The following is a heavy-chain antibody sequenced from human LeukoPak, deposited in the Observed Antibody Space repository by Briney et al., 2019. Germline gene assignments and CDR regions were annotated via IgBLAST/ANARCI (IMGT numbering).Heavy chain of an antibody. J-gene: IGHJ6*02. CDR3: ARDPRYYDFWSGYNLDYYYYGMDV. CDR2: IWYDGSNK. Sequence: QPGRSLRLSCAASGFTFSIYGMHWVRQAPGKGPEWVAVIWYDGSNKYYADSVKGRFTISRDNSKNTLYLQMNSLRAEDTAVYYCARDPRYYDFWSGYNLDYYYYGMDVWGQGTTVTVSS. CDR1: GFTFSIYG. D-gene: IGHD3-3*01. V-gene: IGHV3-33*01.